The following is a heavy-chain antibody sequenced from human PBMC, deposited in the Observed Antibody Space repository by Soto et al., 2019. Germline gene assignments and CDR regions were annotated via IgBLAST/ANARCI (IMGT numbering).Heavy chain of an antibody. Sequence: QVQLVESGGGVVQPGRSLRLSCAASGFTFSSYGMHWVRQAPGKGLEWVAVISYDGSNKYYADSVKGRFTISRDNSKNTLYLQMNSLRAEDTAVYYCAKGEGGRPRYYFDYWGQGTLVTVSS. CDR2: ISYDGSNK. CDR1: GFTFSSYG. D-gene: IGHD1-26*01. V-gene: IGHV3-30*18. J-gene: IGHJ4*02. CDR3: AKGEGGRPRYYFDY.